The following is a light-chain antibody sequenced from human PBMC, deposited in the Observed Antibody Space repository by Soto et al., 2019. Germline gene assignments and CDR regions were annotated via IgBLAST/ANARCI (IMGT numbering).Light chain of an antibody. CDR1: SSDVGGYNY. Sequence: QSALTQPRSVSGSPGQSVTISCTGTSSDVGGYNYVSWYRQHPGKAPKLMIYDVNKRPSGVPDRFSGSKSGNTASLTISGLQAEDEADYYCCSYAGSYSYLFGTGTKVTVL. CDR2: DVN. V-gene: IGLV2-11*01. CDR3: CSYAGSYSYL. J-gene: IGLJ1*01.